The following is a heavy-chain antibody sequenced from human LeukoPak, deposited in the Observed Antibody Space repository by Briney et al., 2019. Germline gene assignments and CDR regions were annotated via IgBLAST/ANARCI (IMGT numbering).Heavy chain of an antibody. Sequence: ASVKVSCKASGYTFTSYGIRWVRQAPGQGLEWMGWISAYNGNTNYAQKLQGRVTMTTDTSTSTAYMELRSLRSDGTAVYYCARDGYSSSWVYYYYYYGMDVWGQGTTVTVSS. CDR3: ARDGYSSSWVYYYYYYGMDV. D-gene: IGHD6-13*01. CDR1: GYTFTSYG. CDR2: ISAYNGNT. J-gene: IGHJ6*02. V-gene: IGHV1-18*01.